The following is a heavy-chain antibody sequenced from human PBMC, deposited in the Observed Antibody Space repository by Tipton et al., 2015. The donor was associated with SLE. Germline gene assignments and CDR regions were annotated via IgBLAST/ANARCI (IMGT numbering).Heavy chain of an antibody. J-gene: IGHJ3*02. D-gene: IGHD1-26*01. CDR1: GFTFSSYW. CDR3: ARSPSGWEGAFDI. Sequence: GSLRLSCAASGFTFSSYWMSWVRQAPGKGLEWVANIKQDGSEKYYVDSVKGRFTISRDNAKNSLYLQMNSLRAEDTAVYYCARSPSGWEGAFDIWGQGTMVTVSS. CDR2: IKQDGSEK. V-gene: IGHV3-7*03.